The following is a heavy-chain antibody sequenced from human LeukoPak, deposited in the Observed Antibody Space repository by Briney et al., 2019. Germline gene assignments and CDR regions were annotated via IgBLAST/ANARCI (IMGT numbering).Heavy chain of an antibody. Sequence: GGSLRLSCAASGFTFSSYAMHWVRQAPGKGLEGVAVISYDGSNKYYADSVKGRFTISRGNSKKTLYLQMNSLRAEDTAVYYCAREGQWELLYYFDYWGQGTLVTVSS. V-gene: IGHV3-30-3*01. CDR3: AREGQWELLYYFDY. D-gene: IGHD1-26*01. CDR2: ISYDGSNK. J-gene: IGHJ4*02. CDR1: GFTFSSYA.